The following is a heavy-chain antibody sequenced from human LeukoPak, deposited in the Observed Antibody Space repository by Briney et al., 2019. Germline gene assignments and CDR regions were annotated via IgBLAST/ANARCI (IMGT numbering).Heavy chain of an antibody. D-gene: IGHD2/OR15-2a*01. V-gene: IGHV3-43*02. Sequence: GGALRLSCAASGFTIGPYAMYWVRQGPGRGLEWVSVIEADGSGTFYADSVRGRFTTSRDNSKNSLYLQMNSLTSEDTALYYCATWAFYHNLDVWGQGTTVIVSS. CDR3: ATWAFYHNLDV. CDR2: IEADGSGT. CDR1: GFTIGPYA. J-gene: IGHJ6*02.